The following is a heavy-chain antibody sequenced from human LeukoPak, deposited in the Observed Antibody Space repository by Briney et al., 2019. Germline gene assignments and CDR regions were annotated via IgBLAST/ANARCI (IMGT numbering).Heavy chain of an antibody. D-gene: IGHD5-24*01. Sequence: GGSLRLSCAASGFNFITAAMTWVRQAPGKGLGWVSLIGSSGGSTYYADSVKGRLTISRDNFNHTLSLQMNSLRVEDTAIYYCVKDIQLSTWGLGTMVTVSS. J-gene: IGHJ3*01. CDR1: GFNFITAA. CDR3: VKDIQLST. CDR2: IGSSGGST. V-gene: IGHV3-23*01.